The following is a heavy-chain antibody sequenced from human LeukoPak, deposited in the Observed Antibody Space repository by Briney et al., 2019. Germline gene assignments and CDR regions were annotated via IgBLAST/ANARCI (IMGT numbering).Heavy chain of an antibody. CDR2: ISGSGGST. J-gene: IGHJ4*02. V-gene: IGHV3-23*01. D-gene: IGHD3-3*01. Sequence: GGSLRLSCAASGFTFSSYAMSWVRQAPGKGLEWVSAISGSGGSTYYADSVKGRFTISRDNSKNTLYLQMSSLRAEDTAVYYCAKDSDYDFWSGYYAVFDYWGQGTLVTVSS. CDR1: GFTFSSYA. CDR3: AKDSDYDFWSGYYAVFDY.